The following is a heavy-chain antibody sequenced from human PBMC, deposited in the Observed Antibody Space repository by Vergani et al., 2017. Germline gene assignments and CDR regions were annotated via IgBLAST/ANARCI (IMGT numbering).Heavy chain of an antibody. V-gene: IGHV4-31*01. J-gene: IGHJ6*02. Sequence: QVQPQESGPGLVTPSQTLSLTCTVSGGSISSGGYYWSWIRQHPGKGLEWIGYIYYSGGTDYNPSLKSPVTISVETSKNQFSLKLSSVTAADTAVYYCARDRQAVPYXYCSGRPIHPYTYGMEVGGQGTMVTVSS. CDR3: ARDRQAVPYXYCSGRPIHPYTYGMEV. CDR2: IYYSGGT. D-gene: IGHD3-10*01. CDR1: GGSISSGGYY.